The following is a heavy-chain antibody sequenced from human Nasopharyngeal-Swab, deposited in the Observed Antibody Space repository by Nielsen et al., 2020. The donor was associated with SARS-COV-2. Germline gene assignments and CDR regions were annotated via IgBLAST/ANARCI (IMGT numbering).Heavy chain of an antibody. CDR2: IHSDGNT. Sequence: GESLKISCAPSGIAVSSSYMSWVRQAPGKGLEWVSTIHSDGNTYYADSVKGRFTISRDNSKNTLYLQMNSLRAEDTAVYYCARDHDILTGYYLDYWSQGTLVTVSS. CDR3: ARDHDILTGYYLDY. V-gene: IGHV3-66*01. CDR1: GIAVSSSY. J-gene: IGHJ4*02. D-gene: IGHD3-9*01.